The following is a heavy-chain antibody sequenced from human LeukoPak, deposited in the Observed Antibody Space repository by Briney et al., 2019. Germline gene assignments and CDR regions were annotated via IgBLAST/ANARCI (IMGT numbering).Heavy chain of an antibody. D-gene: IGHD3-10*01. Sequence: GGSLRLSCAASGFTVSSNYMSWVRQAPGKGLEWVSVIYSGGSTYYADSVKGRFTISRDNSKNTLYLQMNSLRAEDTAVYYCARAPIWFGETGYFDYWGQGTLVTVSS. CDR1: GFTVSSNY. CDR3: ARAPIWFGETGYFDY. V-gene: IGHV3-53*01. CDR2: IYSGGST. J-gene: IGHJ4*02.